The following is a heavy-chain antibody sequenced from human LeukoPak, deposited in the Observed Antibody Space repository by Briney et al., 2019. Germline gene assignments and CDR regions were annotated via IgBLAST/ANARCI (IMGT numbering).Heavy chain of an antibody. V-gene: IGHV3-30*03. J-gene: IGHJ4*02. CDR2: ISYDGSNK. CDR1: GFTFSSYG. D-gene: IGHD6-13*01. CDR3: ARDRFKGGAAAGTTSIDYFDY. Sequence: PGRSLRLSCAASGFTFSSYGMHWVRQAPGKGLEWVAVISYDGSNKYYADSVKGRFTISRDNAKNSLYLQMNSLRAEDTAVYYCARDRFKGGAAAGTTSIDYFDYWGQGTLVTVSS.